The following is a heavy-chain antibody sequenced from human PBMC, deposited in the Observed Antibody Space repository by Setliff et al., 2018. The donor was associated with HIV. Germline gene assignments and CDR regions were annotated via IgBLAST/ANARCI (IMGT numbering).Heavy chain of an antibody. CDR1: GGPFTSYT. V-gene: IGHV1-69*16. Sequence: SVQVSCKASGGPFTSYTLAWVRQAPGQGLEWMGGIIPVIPLSKYAQKFQGRLTITTDESTSTAYMELSSLTSEDTAIYYCASLEGLEKTRGEESDSWGQGTLVTVSS. D-gene: IGHD3-3*01. J-gene: IGHJ4*02. CDR3: ASLEGLEKTRGEESDS. CDR2: IIPVIPLS.